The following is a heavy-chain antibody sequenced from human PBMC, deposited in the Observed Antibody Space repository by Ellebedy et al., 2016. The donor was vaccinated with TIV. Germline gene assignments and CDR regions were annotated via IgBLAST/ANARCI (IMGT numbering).Heavy chain of an antibody. CDR1: GYTFTSYG. V-gene: IGHV1-18*01. D-gene: IGHD2-15*01. Sequence: ASVKVSXXASGYTFTSYGISWVRQAPGQGLEWMGWISAYNGNTNYAQKLQGRVTMTTDTSTSTAYMELRSLRSDDTAVYYCASVDCSGGSCYSTYYYYYGMDVWGQGTTVTVSS. J-gene: IGHJ6*02. CDR3: ASVDCSGGSCYSTYYYYYGMDV. CDR2: ISAYNGNT.